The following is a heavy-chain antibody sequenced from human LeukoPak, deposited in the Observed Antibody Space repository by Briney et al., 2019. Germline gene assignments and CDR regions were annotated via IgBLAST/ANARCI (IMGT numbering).Heavy chain of an antibody. CDR2: ITYSGDNT. V-gene: IGHV3-23*01. Sequence: AGGSLRLSCAASGFTFSTYAMSWVRQGPGKGLEYLSIITYSGDNTYYGDSVKGRFTVSRDNSKNTLYLQMNSLRAEDTAMYYCTKNWNLDSWGQGTLVTVSS. CDR1: GFTFSTYA. D-gene: IGHD1-1*01. J-gene: IGHJ4*02. CDR3: TKNWNLDS.